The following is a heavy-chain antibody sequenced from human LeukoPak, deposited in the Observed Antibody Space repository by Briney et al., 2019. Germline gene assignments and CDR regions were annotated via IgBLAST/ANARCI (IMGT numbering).Heavy chain of an antibody. CDR1: GFTFSSYA. CDR3: AREKWDESFDY. CDR2: ISYDGSNK. J-gene: IGHJ4*02. Sequence: GGSLRLSCAASGFTFSSYAMHWVRQAPGKGLEWVAVISYDGSNKYYADSVKGRFTISRDNAKNSLYLQMNSLRAEDTAVYYCAREKWDESFDYWGQGTLVTVSS. V-gene: IGHV3-30-3*01. D-gene: IGHD1-26*01.